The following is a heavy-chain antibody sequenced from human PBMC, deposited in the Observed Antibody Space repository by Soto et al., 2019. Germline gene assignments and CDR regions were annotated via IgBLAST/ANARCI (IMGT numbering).Heavy chain of an antibody. Sequence: QVQLVQSGAEVKKPGASVKVSCKASGYTFTGYYMHWVRQAPGQGLERMGWINPNSGGTNYAQKFQGWVTMTRDTSISTAYMELSRLRSDDTAVYYCARVSAPGYSSSWYNYWGQGTLVTVSS. CDR3: ARVSAPGYSSSWYNY. J-gene: IGHJ4*02. CDR1: GYTFTGYY. V-gene: IGHV1-2*04. CDR2: INPNSGGT. D-gene: IGHD6-13*01.